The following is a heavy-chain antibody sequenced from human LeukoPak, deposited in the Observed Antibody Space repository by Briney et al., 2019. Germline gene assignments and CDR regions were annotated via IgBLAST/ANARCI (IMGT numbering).Heavy chain of an antibody. CDR2: LIPNFGTA. CDR3: ARVRVSGVDFGDYDEVF. V-gene: IGHV1-69*13. Sequence: ASVKVSCKASGGTFSTYAITWVRLAPGQGLEWMGGLIPNFGTARGAQKFQGRVTITADESTSTAYMEQSSLRSEDTAVYYCARVRVSGVDFGDYDEVFWGQGTLVTVSS. CDR1: GGTFSTYA. D-gene: IGHD4-17*01. J-gene: IGHJ4*02.